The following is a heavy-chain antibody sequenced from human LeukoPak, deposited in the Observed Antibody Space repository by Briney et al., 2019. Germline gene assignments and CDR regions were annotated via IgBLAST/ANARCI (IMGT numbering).Heavy chain of an antibody. V-gene: IGHV3-33*06. CDR1: GFTFSNYG. CDR2: IYYDGSNK. Sequence: GGSLRLSCTAFGFTFSNYGRHWVPQAPGKGLEWVALIYYDGSNKYYADSVKGRFTISRDNSKNTLYLQMNSLRAEDTAMYYCANNFDYWGQGTLLSVSS. CDR3: ANNFDY. J-gene: IGHJ4*02.